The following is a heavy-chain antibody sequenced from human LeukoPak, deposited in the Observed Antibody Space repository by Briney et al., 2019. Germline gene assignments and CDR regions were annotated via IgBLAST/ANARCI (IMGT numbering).Heavy chain of an antibody. J-gene: IGHJ4*02. Sequence: GGSLRLSCVDSGFSFRTYEMNWVRQAPGKGLEWISYISSSGTTMYYADSVKGRFTISRDNAKSSLYLHMNSLRGEDTAVYYCATSRAWSTGIYFDHWGQGNLVTVSS. CDR3: ATSRAWSTGIYFDH. CDR1: GFSFRTYE. V-gene: IGHV3-48*03. CDR2: ISSSGTTM. D-gene: IGHD6-19*01.